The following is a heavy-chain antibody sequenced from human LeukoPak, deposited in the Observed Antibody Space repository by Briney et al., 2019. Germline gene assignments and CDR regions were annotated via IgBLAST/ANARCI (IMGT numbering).Heavy chain of an antibody. CDR2: IWHDGSNK. Sequence: PGGSLRLSCAASGFTFSNYGMHWVRQAPGKGLEGLAVIWHDGSNKYYADSVKGRFTISRDNSKNTLYLQMNSLRAEDTALYYCANNFDYWGQGTLVTVSS. V-gene: IGHV3-33*03. CDR1: GFTFSNYG. J-gene: IGHJ4*02. CDR3: ANNFDY.